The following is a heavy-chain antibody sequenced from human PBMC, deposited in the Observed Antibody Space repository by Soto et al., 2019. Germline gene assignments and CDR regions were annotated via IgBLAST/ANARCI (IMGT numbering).Heavy chain of an antibody. CDR2: IYYSGST. D-gene: IGHD1-26*01. V-gene: IGHV4-59*01. Sequence: SETLSLTCTVSGGSISSYYWSWIRQPPGKGLEWIGYIYYSGSTNYNPSLKSRVTISVDTSKNQFSLKLSSVTAADTAVYYCARETIEGGSGNTYAFDIWGQGTMVTVSS. CDR3: ARETIEGGSGNTYAFDI. J-gene: IGHJ3*02. CDR1: GGSISSYY.